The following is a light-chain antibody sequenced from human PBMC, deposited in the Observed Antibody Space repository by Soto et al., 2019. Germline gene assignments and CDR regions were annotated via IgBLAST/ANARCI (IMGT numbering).Light chain of an antibody. J-gene: IGLJ1*01. CDR1: SSVVGHYNF. Sequence: QSVLTQPASVSGSPGQSITISCTGTSSVVGHYNFVSWYQQHPGNAPKLMIYDVSIRASGVSDRFSGSKSGNTASLTISGLQAEDEADYYCCSYTTSSSRLFGTGTKVTVL. CDR3: CSYTTSSSRL. CDR2: DVS. V-gene: IGLV2-14*01.